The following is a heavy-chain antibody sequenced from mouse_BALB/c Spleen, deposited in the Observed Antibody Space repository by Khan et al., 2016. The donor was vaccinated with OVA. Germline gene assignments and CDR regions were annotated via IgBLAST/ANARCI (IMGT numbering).Heavy chain of an antibody. J-gene: IGHJ4*01. V-gene: IGHV2-3*01. Sequence: QVQLKESGPGLVAPSHSLSITCTVSGFSLNRYGVNWVRQPPGKGLEWLGVIWGDGNTNYHSDLISRLSIHKDNSKSQVFLKLNSLQTDDTATYFCASFMISGGYYAMDYWGQGTSVTVSS. CDR3: ASFMISGGYYAMDY. CDR2: IWGDGNT. D-gene: IGHD2-4*01. CDR1: GFSLNRYG.